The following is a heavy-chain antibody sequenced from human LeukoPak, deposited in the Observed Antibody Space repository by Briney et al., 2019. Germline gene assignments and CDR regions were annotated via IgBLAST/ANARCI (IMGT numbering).Heavy chain of an antibody. V-gene: IGHV4-61*02. Sequence: SETLSLTCTVSGGSISSGSYYWSWIRQPAGTGLEWIGRIFASGTTKYNPSLKSRVTMSVETSKNQFSLKLSSVTAADTAVYYCAREGSAFDIWGQGTMVTVSS. CDR1: GGSISSGSYY. J-gene: IGHJ3*02. CDR3: AREGSAFDI. CDR2: IFASGTT.